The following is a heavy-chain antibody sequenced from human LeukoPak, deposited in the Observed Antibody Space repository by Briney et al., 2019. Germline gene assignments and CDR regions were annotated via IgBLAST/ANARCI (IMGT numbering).Heavy chain of an antibody. Sequence: PSETLSLTCTVSGGSISSYYWRWIRQPPGKGLEWIGYIYYSGSTNYNPSLKSRVTISVDTSKNQFSLKLSSVTAADTAVYYCARDRAVEMATIQEGFDIWGQGTMVTVSS. CDR1: GGSISSYY. CDR2: IYYSGST. CDR3: ARDRAVEMATIQEGFDI. V-gene: IGHV4-59*01. D-gene: IGHD5-24*01. J-gene: IGHJ3*02.